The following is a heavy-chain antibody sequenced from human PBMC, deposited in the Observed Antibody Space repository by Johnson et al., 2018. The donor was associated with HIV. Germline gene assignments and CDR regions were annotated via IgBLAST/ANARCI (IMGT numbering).Heavy chain of an antibody. V-gene: IGHV3-9*01. CDR2: ISWISGSI. CDR3: AKDEQWLNDAFDI. Sequence: VQLVESGGGLVQPGRSLRLSCAASGFTFDDYAMHWVRQAPGKGLEWVSGISWISGSIGYADSVKGRFTISRDNSENTLYLQMNSLRAEDTAVYYCAKDEQWLNDAFDIWGQGTMVTVSS. D-gene: IGHD6-19*01. J-gene: IGHJ3*02. CDR1: GFTFDDYA.